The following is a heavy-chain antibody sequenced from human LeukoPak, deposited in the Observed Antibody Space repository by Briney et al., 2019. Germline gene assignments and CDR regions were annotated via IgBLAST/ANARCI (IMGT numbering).Heavy chain of an antibody. D-gene: IGHD3-3*01. V-gene: IGHV2-5*02. Sequence: ESGPTLVKPTQTLTLTCTFSGFSLTSSGVGVGWIRHPPGKALARLAFIFWDGDKRYNPSLKTRVTIPTDTSHNEVVLRVTNVDPADTGTYYCAHLTTTFGVVSFFDYWGQGSLVSVSS. J-gene: IGHJ4*02. CDR2: IFWDGDK. CDR1: GFSLTSSGVG. CDR3: AHLTTTFGVVSFFDY.